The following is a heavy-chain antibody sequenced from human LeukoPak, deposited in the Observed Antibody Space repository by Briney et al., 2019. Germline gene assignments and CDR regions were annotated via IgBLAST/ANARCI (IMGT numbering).Heavy chain of an antibody. CDR3: AIRGYDLAYYMDV. J-gene: IGHJ6*03. D-gene: IGHD5-12*01. CDR2: IIPIFGTA. Sequence: SVTVSCKASGGTFISYAISWVRQAPGQGLEWMGGIIPIFGTANYAQKFQGRVTITADESTSTAYMELSSLRSEDTAVYYCAIRGYDLAYYMDVWGKGTTVTISS. CDR1: GGTFISYA. V-gene: IGHV1-69*13.